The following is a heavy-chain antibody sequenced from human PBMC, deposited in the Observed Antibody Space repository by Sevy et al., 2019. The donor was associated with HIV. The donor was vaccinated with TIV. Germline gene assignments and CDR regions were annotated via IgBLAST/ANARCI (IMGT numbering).Heavy chain of an antibody. V-gene: IGHV3-21*01. D-gene: IGHD1-1*01. CDR2: ISSSSNYI. CDR1: GFTFSTYS. J-gene: IGHJ4*02. CDR3: ATDNRNYVDY. Sequence: GGSLRLSCAASGFTFSTYSMNWVRQAPGKGLEWVSSISSSSNYIYYADSVKGRFTISRDNAKNSLYLQKTSLRAEDTAVYYCATDNRNYVDYWGQGTLVTVSS.